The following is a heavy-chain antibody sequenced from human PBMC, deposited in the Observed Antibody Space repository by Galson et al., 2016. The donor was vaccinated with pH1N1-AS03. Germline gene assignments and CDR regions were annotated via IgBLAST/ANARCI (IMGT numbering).Heavy chain of an antibody. D-gene: IGHD6-19*01. Sequence: LRLSCAASGFTFGDYYMSWIRQSPGKGLEWIGSIYHSENTYYNPSLKSRVTISLDESKNQFSLRLTSVTAADTAVYYCAREATSSGQYAEFDYYYGMDVWGQGTTVTVAS. CDR1: GFTFGDYY. CDR2: IYHSENT. CDR3: AREATSSGQYAEFDYYYGMDV. J-gene: IGHJ6*02. V-gene: IGHV4-38-2*01.